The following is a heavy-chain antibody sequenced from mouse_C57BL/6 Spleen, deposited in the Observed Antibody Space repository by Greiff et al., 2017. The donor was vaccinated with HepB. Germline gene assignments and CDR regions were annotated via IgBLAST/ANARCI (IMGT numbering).Heavy chain of an antibody. Sequence: VQLKQPGAELVKPGASVKMSCKASGYTFTSYWITWVKQRPGQGLEWIGDIYPGSGSTNYNEKFKSKATLTVDTSSSTAYMQLSSLTSEDSAVYYCARDYYGSSFYYYAMDYWGQGTSVTVSS. J-gene: IGHJ4*01. V-gene: IGHV1-55*01. D-gene: IGHD1-1*01. CDR2: IYPGSGST. CDR1: GYTFTSYW. CDR3: ARDYYGSSFYYYAMDY.